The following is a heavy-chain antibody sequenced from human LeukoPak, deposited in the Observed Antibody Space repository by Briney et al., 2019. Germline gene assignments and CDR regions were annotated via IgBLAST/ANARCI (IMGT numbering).Heavy chain of an antibody. D-gene: IGHD3-22*01. CDR1: GYTFTGYY. CDR3: ARGGYYDSSGYDY. V-gene: IGHV1-2*06. J-gene: IGHJ4*02. CDR2: INPNSGGT. Sequence: GASVKVSCKASGYTFTGYYMHWVRQAPGQGLEWMGRINPNSGGTNYAQKFQGRVTMTRDTSISTAYMELSRLRSDDTAVYYCARGGYYDSSGYDYWGQGTLVTVSS.